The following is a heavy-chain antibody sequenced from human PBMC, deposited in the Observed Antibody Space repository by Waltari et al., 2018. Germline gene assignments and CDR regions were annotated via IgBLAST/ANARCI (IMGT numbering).Heavy chain of an antibody. CDR2: INHSGST. D-gene: IGHD3-22*01. J-gene: IGHJ4*02. Sequence: QVQLQQWGAGLLKPSETLSLTCAVYGGSFSGYYWSWIRQPPGKGLEWIGEINHSGSTNYNPSLKSRVTISVDTSKNQFSLKLSSVTAADTAVYYCARRRIYYYVSSGYYSCGQGTLFTVSS. CDR3: ARRRIYYYVSSGYYS. CDR1: GGSFSGYY. V-gene: IGHV4-34*01.